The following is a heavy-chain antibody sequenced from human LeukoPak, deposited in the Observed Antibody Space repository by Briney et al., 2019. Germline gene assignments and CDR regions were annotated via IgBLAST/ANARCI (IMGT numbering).Heavy chain of an antibody. J-gene: IGHJ4*02. V-gene: IGHV3-15*01. CDR1: GFTFSNAW. D-gene: IGHD1-26*01. Sequence: GGSLRLSCAASGFTFSNAWMNWVRQAPGKGLEWVGRIKSTTDGGTTNYAAIVKGRFTISRDDSKNTLYLQLDSLQTEDTAIYYCNPRTHTGSYEDFWGQGTLVTVSS. CDR3: NPRTHTGSYEDF. CDR2: IKSTTDGGTT.